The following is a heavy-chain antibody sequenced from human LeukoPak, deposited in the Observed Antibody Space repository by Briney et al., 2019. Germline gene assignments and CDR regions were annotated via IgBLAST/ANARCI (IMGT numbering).Heavy chain of an antibody. V-gene: IGHV3-66*01. Sequence: PGGSLRLSCAASGFTVSSNYMSWVRQAPGKGLEWVSVIYSGGSTYYADSVKGRFTISRDNSKNTLYLQMNSLRAEDAAVYYCARGSGWYWFGDAFDIWGQGTMVTVSS. D-gene: IGHD6-19*01. J-gene: IGHJ3*02. CDR3: ARGSGWYWFGDAFDI. CDR1: GFTVSSNY. CDR2: IYSGGST.